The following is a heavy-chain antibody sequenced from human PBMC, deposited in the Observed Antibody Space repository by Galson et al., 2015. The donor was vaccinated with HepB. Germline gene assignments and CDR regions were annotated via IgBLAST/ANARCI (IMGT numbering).Heavy chain of an antibody. CDR2: ISSNGGST. CDR3: VKDRGASGSYYPFFDY. J-gene: IGHJ4*02. CDR1: GFTFSSYA. V-gene: IGHV3-64D*06. D-gene: IGHD1-26*01. Sequence: SLRLSCAASGFTFSSYAMHWVRQAPGKGLEYVSAISSNGGSTYYADSVKGRFTISRDNSKDTLYLQMSSLRAEDTAVYYCVKDRGASGSYYPFFDYWGQGTLVTVSS.